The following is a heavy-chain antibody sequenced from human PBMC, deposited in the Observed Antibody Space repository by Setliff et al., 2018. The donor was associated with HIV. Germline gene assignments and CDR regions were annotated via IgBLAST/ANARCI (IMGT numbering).Heavy chain of an antibody. CDR2: VSSSGTT. V-gene: IGHV4-59*01. J-gene: IGHJ6*03. CDR1: GGSITNKY. CDR3: ARVVSRREDRGTWMKLWLAPYYMDV. Sequence: LSLTCAVSGGSITNKYWSWIRQPPGKGLEWLGYVSSSGTTNYTPSLESRLTISVDTSKNQVSLRLSSLTAADTAVYFCARVVSRREDRGTWMKLWLAPYYMDVWGKGTTVTVSS. D-gene: IGHD3-10*01.